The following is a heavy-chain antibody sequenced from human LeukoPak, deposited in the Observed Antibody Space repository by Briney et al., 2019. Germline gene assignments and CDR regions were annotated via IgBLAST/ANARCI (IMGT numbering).Heavy chain of an antibody. J-gene: IGHJ4*02. D-gene: IGHD1-1*01. CDR2: IWYDGSNK. V-gene: IGHV3-33*01. CDR1: GFTPGSYG. Sequence: PGGSRRLSCEASGFTPGSYGMPGFRQAPAKGREWVAVIWYDGSNKYYADSVKGRFTISRDNSKNTLYLQMNSLRAEDTAVYYCAATLGSGTSSWGQGTLVTVSS. CDR3: AATLGSGTSS.